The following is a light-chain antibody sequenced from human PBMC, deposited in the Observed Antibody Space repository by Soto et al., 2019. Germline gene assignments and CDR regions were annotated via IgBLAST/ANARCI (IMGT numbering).Light chain of an antibody. CDR1: QSLLHTDGNNY. V-gene: IGKV2-28*01. J-gene: IGKJ5*01. CDR2: LGS. Sequence: DIVMPQSPLSLPVTPGEPASISCRSSQSLLHTDGNNYLDWILQKPRQSPQPLIYLGSFLASGVHVRFSGNGSGTDFTLKISRVEAEDVGSYYCMQSLQAPLTFGQGTRLEIK. CDR3: MQSLQAPLT.